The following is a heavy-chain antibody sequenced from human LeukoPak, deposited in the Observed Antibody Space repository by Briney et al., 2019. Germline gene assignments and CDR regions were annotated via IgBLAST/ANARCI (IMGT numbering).Heavy chain of an antibody. V-gene: IGHV3-30*02. CDR1: GFTFSSYA. Sequence: GGSLRLSCAASGFTFSSYAMHWVRQAPGKGLEWVAFIRYDGSNKYYADSVKGRFIISRDNSKNTLYLQMNSLRAEDTAVYYCANTPNYYDSSGRGPHPPFDYWGQGTLVTVSS. CDR3: ANTPNYYDSSGRGPHPPFDY. J-gene: IGHJ4*02. D-gene: IGHD3-22*01. CDR2: IRYDGSNK.